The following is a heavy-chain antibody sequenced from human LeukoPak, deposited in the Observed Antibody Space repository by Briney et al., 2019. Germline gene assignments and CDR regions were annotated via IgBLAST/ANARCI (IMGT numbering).Heavy chain of an antibody. CDR3: ERPPHYYDNSGYYDAY. CDR1: GYSISSGYY. CDR2: IYHSGST. J-gene: IGHJ4*02. Sequence: SETLSLTCVVSGYSISSGYYWAGIRQPPGKGLEWIGSIYHSGSTYYNPSLKSRVTISVDTSKNQLSLKLTSVTAADTAVYYCERPPHYYDNSGYYDAYWGQGTLVTVSS. D-gene: IGHD3-22*01. V-gene: IGHV4-38-2*01.